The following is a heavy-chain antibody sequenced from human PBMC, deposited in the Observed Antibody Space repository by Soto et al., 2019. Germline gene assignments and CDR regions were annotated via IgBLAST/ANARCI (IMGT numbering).Heavy chain of an antibody. J-gene: IGHJ6*03. CDR3: AKDLGGYCSGGSCFIYYYYYMDV. Sequence: PGGSLRLSCAASGFTFSSYGMHWVRQAPGKGLEWVAVISYDGSNKYYADSVKGRFTISRDNSKNTLYLQMNSLRAEDTAVYYCAKDLGGYCSGGSCFIYYYYYMDVWGKGTTVTVSS. V-gene: IGHV3-30*18. D-gene: IGHD2-15*01. CDR2: ISYDGSNK. CDR1: GFTFSSYG.